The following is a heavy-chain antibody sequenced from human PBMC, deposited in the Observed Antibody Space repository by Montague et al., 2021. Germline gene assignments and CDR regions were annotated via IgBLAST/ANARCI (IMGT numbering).Heavy chain of an antibody. CDR3: TRKGWFGDYGFDI. CDR1: GVSISSSNYQ. V-gene: IGHV4-39*01. CDR2: IYYSGTT. J-gene: IGHJ3*02. D-gene: IGHD3-10*01. Sequence: SETRSLTCTVYGVSISSSNYQWGWIRQPPGKGPEWVGSIYYSGTTYYNPSLRSRVTISVDTSENQFSLKLNSVTAADTGFYYCTRKGWFGDYGFDIWGQGTMVTVSS.